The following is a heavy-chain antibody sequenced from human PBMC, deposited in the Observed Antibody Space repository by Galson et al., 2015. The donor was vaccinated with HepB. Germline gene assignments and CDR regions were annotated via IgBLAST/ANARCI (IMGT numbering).Heavy chain of an antibody. Sequence: SLRLSCAASGFTFDDYAMNWVRQAPGKGLEWVSGISWNSGSIGYADSVKGRFTISRDNAKNSLYLQMNSLRAEDTALYYCAKDKFDTMVQGVYFDYWGQGTLVTVSS. J-gene: IGHJ4*02. V-gene: IGHV3-9*01. CDR2: ISWNSGSI. CDR1: GFTFDDYA. CDR3: AKDKFDTMVQGVYFDY. D-gene: IGHD3-10*01.